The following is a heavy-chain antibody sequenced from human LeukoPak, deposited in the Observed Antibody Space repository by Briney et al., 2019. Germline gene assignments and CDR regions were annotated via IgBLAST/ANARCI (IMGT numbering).Heavy chain of an antibody. V-gene: IGHV4-30-4*07. CDR1: GGSISSGGYS. J-gene: IGHJ3*02. D-gene: IGHD3-22*01. Sequence: SETLSLTCAVSGGSISSGGYSWSWIRQPPGKGLEWIGYIYYSGSTYYNPSLKSRVTISVDTSKNQFSLKLSSVTAADTAVYYCARVSSGYLHLVPRGAFDIWGQGTMVTVSS. CDR3: ARVSSGYLHLVPRGAFDI. CDR2: IYYSGST.